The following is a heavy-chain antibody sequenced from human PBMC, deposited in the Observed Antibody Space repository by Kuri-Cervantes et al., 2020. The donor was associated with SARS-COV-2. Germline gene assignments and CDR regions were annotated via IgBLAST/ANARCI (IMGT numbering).Heavy chain of an antibody. J-gene: IGHJ4*02. CDR3: ARAGRVGTPPYFFDY. V-gene: IGHV3-21*01. Sequence: GESLKISCAASGFTFSSYAMSWVRQAPGKGLEWVSSITSGSTYIYYADSLKGRFTISRDNADDSLFLQMNGLSAEDTAVYFCARAGRVGTPPYFFDYWGQGTLVTVSS. CDR2: ITSGSTYI. CDR1: GFTFSSYA. D-gene: IGHD1-14*01.